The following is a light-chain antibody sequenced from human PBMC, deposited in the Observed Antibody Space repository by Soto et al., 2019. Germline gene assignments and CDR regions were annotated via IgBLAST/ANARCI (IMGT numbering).Light chain of an antibody. CDR3: QQYDSPWDS. V-gene: IGKV1-5*03. CDR2: KAS. CDR1: RSVSTW. J-gene: IGKJ2*03. Sequence: DIQMTQSPSTLSASVGDRVIITCRASRSVSTWLAWYQQKPGKAPKLLISKASNLESGIPSRFSGSGSGTEFTLTISSLQPADFATYYCQQYDSPWDSFGQGTKLEIK.